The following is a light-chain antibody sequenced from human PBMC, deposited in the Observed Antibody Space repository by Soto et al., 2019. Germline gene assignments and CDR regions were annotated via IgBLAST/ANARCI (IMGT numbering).Light chain of an antibody. CDR1: QSLLNSNGYNY. CDR3: VQARHTSIT. V-gene: IGKV2-28*01. Sequence: DIVMTQSPLSLPVTPGEPASISCRSSQSLLNSNGYNYLHWYLQKPVQSPQLLIYMTSNRDSGVPDRFSGSGSGTDFTLKISRVEAEDVGVYYCVQARHTSITFGPGTKVAIK. CDR2: MTS. J-gene: IGKJ3*01.